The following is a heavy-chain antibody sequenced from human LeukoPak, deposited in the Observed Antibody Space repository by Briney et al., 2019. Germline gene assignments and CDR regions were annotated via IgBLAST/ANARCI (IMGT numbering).Heavy chain of an antibody. CDR1: GCSISGYS. CDR3: ASDSITGTTVHAFDI. D-gene: IGHD1-7*01. Sequence: SETLSLTCTVSGCSISGYSWSWIRQPPGKGLEWIGYIYYSGSTNYNPSLKSRVTISVDTSKNQFSLKLSSVTAADTAVYYCASDSITGTTVHAFDIWGQGTMVTVSS. V-gene: IGHV4-59*01. J-gene: IGHJ3*02. CDR2: IYYSGST.